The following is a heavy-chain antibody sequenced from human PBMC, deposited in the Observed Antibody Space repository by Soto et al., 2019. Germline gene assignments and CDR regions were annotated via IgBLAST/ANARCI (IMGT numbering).Heavy chain of an antibody. J-gene: IGHJ4*02. CDR3: AKDQSNSNPLCYFVF. Sequence: GGSLRLSCAASGFTFSIYAMTWVRQSPGKGLEWVSSMSRTGDNTYYADSVKGRFTISRDNSKNTLYLQMNSLRAEDTAIYYCAKDQSNSNPLCYFVFWGPGTLVSVSS. V-gene: IGHV3-23*01. D-gene: IGHD3-10*01. CDR1: GFTFSIYA. CDR2: MSRTGDNT.